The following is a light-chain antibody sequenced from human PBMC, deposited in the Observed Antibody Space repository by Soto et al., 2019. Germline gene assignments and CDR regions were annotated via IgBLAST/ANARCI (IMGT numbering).Light chain of an antibody. Sequence: QSVLTQAAAVSGCPGQSITISCTGTSSDVGGYNYVSWFQQHPGKAPKLKIYEVSNRPSGVSNRFSGSKSGYTASLTISELQAEDEADYYCTSFTSSSTWVFGGGTK. CDR3: TSFTSSSTWV. J-gene: IGLJ3*02. CDR1: SSDVGGYNY. CDR2: EVS. V-gene: IGLV2-14*03.